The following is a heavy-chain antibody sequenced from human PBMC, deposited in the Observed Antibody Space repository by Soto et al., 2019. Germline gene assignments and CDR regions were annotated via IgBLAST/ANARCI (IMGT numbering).Heavy chain of an antibody. Sequence: QVQLVQSGTEVRMPGASVKVSCKASGYTFSNYYIHWVRQAPGQGLELMGLINPSTGGTSYTQKFQVRPSMTRDTSTSTVYMELTSLRSDDTAIFYCARTFAGEGYSPPQYWGQGTLVIVSS. CDR1: GYTFSNYY. V-gene: IGHV1-46*01. J-gene: IGHJ4*02. D-gene: IGHD2-21*01. CDR2: INPSTGGT. CDR3: ARTFAGEGYSPPQY.